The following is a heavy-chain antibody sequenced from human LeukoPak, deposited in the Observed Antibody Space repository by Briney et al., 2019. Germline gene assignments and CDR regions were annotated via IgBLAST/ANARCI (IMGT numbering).Heavy chain of an antibody. J-gene: IGHJ6*03. D-gene: IGHD7-27*01. V-gene: IGHV3-23*01. CDR2: ISASDGNT. CDR3: AKTGAGYYYMDV. CDR1: GFTFSSYA. Sequence: PGGSLRLSCAASGFTFSSYAMSWVRQAPGKGLEWVSAISASDGNTYYADSVKGRFTISRDNSKNTLYLQMNSLRAEDTAVYYCAKTGAGYYYMDVWGKGTTVTVSS.